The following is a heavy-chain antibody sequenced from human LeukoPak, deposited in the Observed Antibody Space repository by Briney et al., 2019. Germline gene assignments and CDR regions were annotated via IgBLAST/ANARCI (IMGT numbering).Heavy chain of an antibody. CDR1: GFTFSSSA. D-gene: IGHD3-3*01. Sequence: PGGSLRLSCAASGFTFSSSAMHWVRQAPDKGLEWVAVISYDGSNKYYADSVKGRFTISRDNSKNTLYLQMNSLRAEDTAVYYCAKDYDFWSGYKKFDYWGQGTLVTVSS. V-gene: IGHV3-30-3*02. CDR2: ISYDGSNK. J-gene: IGHJ4*02. CDR3: AKDYDFWSGYKKFDY.